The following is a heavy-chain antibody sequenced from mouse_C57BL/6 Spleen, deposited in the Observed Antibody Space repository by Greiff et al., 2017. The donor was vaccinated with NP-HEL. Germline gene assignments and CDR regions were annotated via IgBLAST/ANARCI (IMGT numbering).Heavy chain of an antibody. V-gene: IGHV1-69*01. CDR1: GYTFTSYW. J-gene: IGHJ4*01. D-gene: IGHD1-1*02. CDR2: IDPSDSYT. CDR3: ETKGLSYAMDY. Sequence: QVQLQQPGAELVMPGASVKLSCKASGYTFTSYWMHWVKQRPGQGLEWIGEIDPSDSYTNYNQKFKGKSTLTVDKSSSTAYMQLSSLTSEDSAVYYCETKGLSYAMDYWGQGTSVTVSS.